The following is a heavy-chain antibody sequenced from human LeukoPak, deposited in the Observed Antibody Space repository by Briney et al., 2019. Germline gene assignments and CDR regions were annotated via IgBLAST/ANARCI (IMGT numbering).Heavy chain of an antibody. CDR1: GSCISSIAYY. V-gene: IGHV4-39*01. CDR3: ARQGGSPDWFDP. D-gene: IGHD1-26*01. Sequence: SETLSLTCTVSGSCISSIAYYWGWIRQPPGKGLEWIGSLYYSGSSYYNPSLKSRVTISVDTSKKQFSLKLTSVTAADTAVYYCARQGGSPDWFDPWGQGTLVTVSS. J-gene: IGHJ5*02. CDR2: LYYSGSS.